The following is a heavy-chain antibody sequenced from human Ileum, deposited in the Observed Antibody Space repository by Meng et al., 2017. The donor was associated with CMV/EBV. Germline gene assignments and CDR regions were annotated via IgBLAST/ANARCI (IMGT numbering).Heavy chain of an antibody. D-gene: IGHD1-20*01. V-gene: IGHV3-30*04. CDR3: AREGGGNWNRLDY. Sequence: GESLKISCAASGFTFSSYAMHWVRQAPGKGLEWVAVISYDGSNKYYADSVKGRFTISRDNSKNTLYLQMNSLRAEDTAVYYCAREGGGNWNRLDYWGQGTLVTVSS. CDR1: GFTFSSYA. CDR2: ISYDGSNK. J-gene: IGHJ4*02.